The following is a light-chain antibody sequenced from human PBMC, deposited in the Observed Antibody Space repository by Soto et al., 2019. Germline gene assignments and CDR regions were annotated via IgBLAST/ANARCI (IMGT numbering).Light chain of an antibody. CDR1: NNINFW. V-gene: IGKV1-5*03. CDR3: QQYNSYS. CDR2: TAS. J-gene: IGKJ1*01. Sequence: DIQMTLSLSTLSASEGDRVTITCRASNNINFWLAWYQQKPGKAPKLLIYTASSLESGVPSRFSGSGSGTEFTLTISSLQPDDFATYYCQQYNSYSFGQGTKVDIK.